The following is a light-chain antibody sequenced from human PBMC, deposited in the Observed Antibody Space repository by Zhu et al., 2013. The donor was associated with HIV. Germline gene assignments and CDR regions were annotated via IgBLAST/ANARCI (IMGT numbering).Light chain of an antibody. CDR2: SSS. Sequence: DIQMTQSPSSLSASVGDRVSITCRASQDIGKSVAWYQQKPGRVPKLLIYSSSTLQSGVPSRFSGSASGTDFTLTISSLQPEDFATYFCQQANSFPFTFGPGTKVDIK. CDR1: QDIGKS. V-gene: IGKV1-27*01. CDR3: QQANSFPFT. J-gene: IGKJ3*01.